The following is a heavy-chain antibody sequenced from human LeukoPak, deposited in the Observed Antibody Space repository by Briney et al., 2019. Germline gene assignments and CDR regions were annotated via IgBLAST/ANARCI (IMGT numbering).Heavy chain of an antibody. CDR2: IIPIFGTT. V-gene: IGHV1-69*01. J-gene: IGHJ4*02. CDR3: ARADDYGDLPFDY. CDR1: GGTFSSYT. D-gene: IGHD4-17*01. Sequence: ASVKVSCKASGGTFSSYTISWVRQAPGQGLEWMGGIIPIFGTTNYAQNFQGRVTITADASTSTAYMELSSLRPEDTAVYYCARADDYGDLPFDYWGQGTLVTVSS.